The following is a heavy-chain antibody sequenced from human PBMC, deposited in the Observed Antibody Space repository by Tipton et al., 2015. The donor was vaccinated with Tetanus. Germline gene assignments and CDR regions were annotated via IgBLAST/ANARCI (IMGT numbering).Heavy chain of an antibody. V-gene: IGHV4-59*01. D-gene: IGHD6-13*01. Sequence: TLSLTCTIYGGTFSGYYCSWIRQPPGRGLEWIGYIFDTGSTNYNPSLKSRVTMSVDTSKNQFSLHLTSVTAADTAVYYCARGWGSSWYYFDNWGQGTLVTVSS. CDR3: ARGWGSSWYYFDN. J-gene: IGHJ4*02. CDR2: IFDTGST. CDR1: GGTFSGYY.